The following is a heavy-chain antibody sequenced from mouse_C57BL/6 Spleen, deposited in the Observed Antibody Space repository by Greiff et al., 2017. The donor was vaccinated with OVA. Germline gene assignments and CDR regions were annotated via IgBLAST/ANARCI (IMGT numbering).Heavy chain of an antibody. J-gene: IGHJ2*01. CDR3: ARLLVFDY. CDR2: INPSSGYT. CDR1: GYTFTSYT. V-gene: IGHV1-4*01. Sequence: VKLQESGAELARPGASVKMSCKASGYTFTSYTMHWVKQRPGQGLEWIGYINPSSGYTKYNQKFKDKATLTADKSSSTAYMQLSSLTSEDSAVYYCARLLVFDYWGQGTTLTVSS.